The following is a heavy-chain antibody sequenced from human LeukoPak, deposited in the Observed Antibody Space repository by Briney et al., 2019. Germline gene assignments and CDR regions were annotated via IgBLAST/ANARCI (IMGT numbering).Heavy chain of an antibody. J-gene: IGHJ4*02. CDR2: IMQDGSEK. D-gene: IGHD2-2*01. CDR1: GFTFSSYW. V-gene: IGHV3-7*05. CDR3: ARDQRYCSSSSCPWEPFDY. Sequence: GGSLRLSCAASGFTFSSYWMSWVRQAPGKGLEWVANIMQDGSEKYYVDSVKDRFTISRDNAKNSLYLQMNSLRAEDTAVYYCARDQRYCSSSSCPWEPFDYWGQGTLVTVSS.